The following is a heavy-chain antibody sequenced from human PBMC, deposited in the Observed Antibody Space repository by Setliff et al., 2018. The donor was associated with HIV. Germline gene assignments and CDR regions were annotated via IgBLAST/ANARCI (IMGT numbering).Heavy chain of an antibody. Sequence: SVKVSCKASGGTFSSYAINWVRQAPGQGLEWMGRIIFIFGTANYAQKFRGRVTITADKSTSTAYMELSSLRSEDTAVYYCARGSPYASAFDIWGQGTMVTVSS. CDR3: ARGSPYASAFDI. J-gene: IGHJ3*02. CDR1: GGTFSSYA. D-gene: IGHD2-8*01. CDR2: IIFIFGTA. V-gene: IGHV1-69*06.